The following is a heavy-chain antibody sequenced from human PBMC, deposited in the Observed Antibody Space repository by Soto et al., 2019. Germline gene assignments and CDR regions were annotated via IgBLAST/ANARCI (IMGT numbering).Heavy chain of an antibody. CDR3: ARAAAGTLDFDY. V-gene: IGHV3-74*01. CDR2: INSNGSTT. D-gene: IGHD6-13*01. Sequence: GGSLRLSCAASGFTFSTYAMSWVRQAPGKGLVWVSGINSNGSTTYYADSVKGRFTISRDNAKNTLYLQMNSLRAEDTAVYYCARAAAGTLDFDYWGQGTLVTVSS. CDR1: GFTFSTYA. J-gene: IGHJ4*02.